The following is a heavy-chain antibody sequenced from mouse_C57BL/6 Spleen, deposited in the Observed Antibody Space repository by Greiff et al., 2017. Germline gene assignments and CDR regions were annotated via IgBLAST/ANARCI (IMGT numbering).Heavy chain of an antibody. D-gene: IGHD1-1*01. CDR1: GFTFSDYY. V-gene: IGHV5-12*01. J-gene: IGHJ1*03. CDR2: ISNGGGST. CDR3: ARHSYYGWYFDG. Sequence: DVQLVESGGGLVQPGGSLKLSCAASGFTFSDYYMYWVRQTPEKRLEWVAYISNGGGSTYYPDTVKGRFTISRDNATNTLYLQMSRLKSEDTAVYYCARHSYYGWYFDGWGTGTTVTVAS.